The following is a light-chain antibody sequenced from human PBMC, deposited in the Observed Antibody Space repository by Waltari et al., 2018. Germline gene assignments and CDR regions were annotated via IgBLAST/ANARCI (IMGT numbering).Light chain of an antibody. CDR3: QKYDRLPAT. CDR2: GAS. V-gene: IGKV3-20*01. Sequence: EVVLTQSPGTLSLSLGERATLYCRASQSVGRYLAWYQQKPGRAPRLLIYGASSRATGIPDRFSGVGSGTDFSLTISRLEAEDFAVYYCQKYDRLPATFGQGTKVEIK. CDR1: QSVGRY. J-gene: IGKJ1*01.